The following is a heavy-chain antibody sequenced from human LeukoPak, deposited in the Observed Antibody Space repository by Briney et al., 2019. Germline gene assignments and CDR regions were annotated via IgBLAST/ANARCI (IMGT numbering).Heavy chain of an antibody. J-gene: IGHJ3*01. CDR3: TRDIGRLRGDAFDF. D-gene: IGHD2-15*01. CDR2: ISGSGGST. CDR1: GFSFSSNA. Sequence: GGSLRLSCAASGFSFSSNAMSWVRRAPGKGLEWVSAISGSGGSTYYGDSVEGRFTISRDNSKDTLYLQMGSLRAEDMAVYYCTRDIGRLRGDAFDFWGQGTMVTVSS. V-gene: IGHV3-23*01.